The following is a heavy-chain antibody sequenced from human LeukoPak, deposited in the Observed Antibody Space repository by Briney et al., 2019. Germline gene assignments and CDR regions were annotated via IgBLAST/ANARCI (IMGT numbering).Heavy chain of an antibody. Sequence: GASVKVSCKASGYTFTDYYMHWVRQAPGQGLEWMGWINPNSGGTNYAQKFQGWVTMTRDTSISTAYMELNRLRSDDTAVYYCARTYFYGSGGSRWFDPWGQGTLVTVSS. CDR2: INPNSGGT. CDR3: ARTYFYGSGGSRWFDP. J-gene: IGHJ5*02. V-gene: IGHV1-2*04. D-gene: IGHD3-10*01. CDR1: GYTFTDYY.